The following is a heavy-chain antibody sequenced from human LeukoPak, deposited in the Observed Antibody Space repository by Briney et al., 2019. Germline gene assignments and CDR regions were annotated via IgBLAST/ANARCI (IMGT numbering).Heavy chain of an antibody. CDR3: AREAAGTAYFDY. CDR2: IKQDGSEK. D-gene: IGHD6-13*01. J-gene: IGHJ4*02. V-gene: IGHV3-7*01. CDR1: GFTFSSYW. Sequence: GGSLRLSCAASGFTFSSYWTSWVRQAPGKGLEWVANIKQDGSEKYYVDSVKGRFTISRDNAKNSLYLQMNSLRAEDTAVYYCAREAAGTAYFDYWGQGTLVTVSS.